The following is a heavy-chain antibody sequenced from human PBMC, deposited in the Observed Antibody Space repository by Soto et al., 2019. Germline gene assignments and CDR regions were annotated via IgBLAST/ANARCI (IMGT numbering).Heavy chain of an antibody. CDR3: ARIHWAQSSLDY. V-gene: IGHV4-30-2*06. D-gene: IGHD6-19*01. Sequence: PSETLSLTCAVSGGSIISASYSWNWIRQSPGRGLEWIGHIYSSGSTYYNPSLNGRLTLSVDSSQTQFSLKLTSVTAADSAFYYCARIHWAQSSLDYWGRGILVTVSS. CDR1: GGSIISASYS. J-gene: IGHJ4*02. CDR2: IYSSGST.